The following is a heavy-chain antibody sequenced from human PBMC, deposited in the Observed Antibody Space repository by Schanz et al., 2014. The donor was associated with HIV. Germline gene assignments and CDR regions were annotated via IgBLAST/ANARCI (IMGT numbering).Heavy chain of an antibody. CDR2: MNPNSGNT. V-gene: IGHV1-8*01. D-gene: IGHD2-21*01. J-gene: IGHJ5*02. Sequence: QVQLVQSGAEVMEPGASVKISCRASRDTFTNSEINWVRQATGQGLEWMGWMNPNSGNTAYAQRFQGRVTMTTDTSTNTAYMELRSLKSDDTAVYYCARGEDWPGGASDHWGQGTLVIVS. CDR3: ARGEDWPGGASDH. CDR1: RDTFTNSE.